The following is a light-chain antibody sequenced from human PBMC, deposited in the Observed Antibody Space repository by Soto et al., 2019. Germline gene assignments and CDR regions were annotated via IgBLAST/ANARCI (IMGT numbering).Light chain of an antibody. CDR1: QDIRID. Sequence: DIQMTQSPSSLSASVGDRVTITCRASQDIRIDLGWYQQKPGKAPKRLIYDASSLQGGVPSRFGGSGSGTEFVLTISSLQLEDFATYCCLQHYRYPWTFGQGTQGEIK. CDR2: DAS. CDR3: LQHYRYPWT. J-gene: IGKJ1*01. V-gene: IGKV1-17*01.